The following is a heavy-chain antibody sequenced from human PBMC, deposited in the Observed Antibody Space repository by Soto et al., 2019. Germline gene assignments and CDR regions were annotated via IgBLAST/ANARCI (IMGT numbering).Heavy chain of an antibody. D-gene: IGHD2-15*01. CDR3: ARDSYCSGGSCYLFDY. CDR1: GGSVISGSYY. CDR2: IYYSGST. J-gene: IGHJ4*02. V-gene: IGHV4-61*01. Sequence: QVQLQESGPGLVKPSETLSLTCTVSGGSVISGSYYWSWIRQPPGKGLEWIGYIYYSGSTNYNPSLKSRVTISVDTSKNQFSLKLSSVTAADTAVYYCARDSYCSGGSCYLFDYWGQGTLVTVSS.